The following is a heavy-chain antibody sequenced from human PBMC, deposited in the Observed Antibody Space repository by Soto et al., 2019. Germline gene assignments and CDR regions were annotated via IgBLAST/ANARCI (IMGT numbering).Heavy chain of an antibody. CDR1: GYTFTSYY. J-gene: IGHJ4*02. V-gene: IGHV1-46*01. Sequence: ASVKVSCKASGYTFTSYYMHWVRQAPGQGLEWMGIINPSGGSTSYAQKFQGRVTMTRDTSTSTVYMELSSLRSEDTAVYYCAGIAVAGQEIWYWGQGTLVTVSS. CDR2: INPSGGST. D-gene: IGHD6-19*01. CDR3: AGIAVAGQEIWY.